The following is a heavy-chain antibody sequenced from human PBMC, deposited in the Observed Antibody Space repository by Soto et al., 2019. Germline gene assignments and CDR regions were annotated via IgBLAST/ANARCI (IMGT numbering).Heavy chain of an antibody. J-gene: IGHJ6*03. CDR2: IYYSGNT. CDR3: ARPATGYYYMDV. CDR1: SGSISSLY. Sequence: SETLSLTCSVSSGSISSLYWSWIRQPPGKGLEWIGSIYYSGNTNYNPSLKSRVTISVDTSKNQFSLKLSSVTAADTAVYYCARPATGYYYMDVWGKGTTVTVS. V-gene: IGHV4-59*08. D-gene: IGHD3-9*01.